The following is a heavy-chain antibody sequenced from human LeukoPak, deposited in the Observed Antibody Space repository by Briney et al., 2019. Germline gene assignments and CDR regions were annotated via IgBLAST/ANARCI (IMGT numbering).Heavy chain of an antibody. CDR2: ISTDGSTT. V-gene: IGHV3-74*01. CDR1: EFTFSSYW. J-gene: IGHJ4*02. D-gene: IGHD3-3*01. Sequence: GGSLRLSCAASEFTFSSYWMHWVRQTPGKGLVWVSRISTDGSTTDYADSVKGRFTISRDNAKNTLYLQMNSLRAEDTAVYYCARGGLIRFLEWLPKSPFDYWGQGTLVTVSS. CDR3: ARGGLIRFLEWLPKSPFDY.